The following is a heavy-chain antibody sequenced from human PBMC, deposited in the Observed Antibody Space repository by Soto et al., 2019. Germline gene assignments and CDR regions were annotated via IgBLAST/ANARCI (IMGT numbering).Heavy chain of an antibody. Sequence: SETLSLTCTVSGGSISSYYWSWIRQPPGKGLEWIGYIYYSGSTNYNPSLKSRVTISVDTSKNQFSLKLSSVTAADTAVYYCARIPWSSSGWNFVYWGQGTLVPVSS. CDR3: ARIPWSSSGWNFVY. CDR1: GGSISSYY. V-gene: IGHV4-59*01. J-gene: IGHJ4*02. D-gene: IGHD6-19*01. CDR2: IYYSGST.